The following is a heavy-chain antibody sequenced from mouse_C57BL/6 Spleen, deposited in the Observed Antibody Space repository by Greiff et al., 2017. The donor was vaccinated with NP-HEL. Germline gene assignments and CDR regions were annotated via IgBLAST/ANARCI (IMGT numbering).Heavy chain of an antibody. D-gene: IGHD1-1*01. CDR1: GYTFTSYW. Sequence: QVQLQQPGAELVKPGASVKLSCKASGYTFTSYWMHWVKQRPGRGLEWIGRIDPNSGGTKYNEKFKSKATLTVDKPSSTAYMQLSSLTSKDSEVDYCARSREITAVVGAMDYWGQGTSVTVSS. CDR2: IDPNSGGT. CDR3: ARSREITAVVGAMDY. J-gene: IGHJ4*01. V-gene: IGHV1-72*01.